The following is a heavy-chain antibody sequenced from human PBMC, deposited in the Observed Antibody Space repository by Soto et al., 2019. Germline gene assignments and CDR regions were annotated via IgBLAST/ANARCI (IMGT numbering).Heavy chain of an antibody. CDR2: IYFGGTT. J-gene: IGHJ4*02. V-gene: IGHV4-59*08. Sequence: PSETLSLTCTVSGGSISSYYWSWIRQPPGKGLEWIGYIYFGGTTKYNPSLKSRVSMSVDTSKNQFSLKLTSVTAADTAVYYCARLGGFFQALDSWGQGTLVTVSS. D-gene: IGHD2-15*01. CDR3: ARLGGFFQALDS. CDR1: GGSISSYY.